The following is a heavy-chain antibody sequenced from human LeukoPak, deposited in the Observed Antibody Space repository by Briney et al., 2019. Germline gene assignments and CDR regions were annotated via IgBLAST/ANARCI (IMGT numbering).Heavy chain of an antibody. Sequence: GGSLRLSCAASGFALSSHWMTWVRQVPGRGPEWVANVNRDGSETYYLDSVRGRFTISKDNAKNSLYLQMNSLRAEDTALYHCARNNGMDVWGQGTTVIVS. CDR2: VNRDGSET. J-gene: IGHJ6*02. CDR1: GFALSSHW. V-gene: IGHV3-7*03. CDR3: ARNNGMDV.